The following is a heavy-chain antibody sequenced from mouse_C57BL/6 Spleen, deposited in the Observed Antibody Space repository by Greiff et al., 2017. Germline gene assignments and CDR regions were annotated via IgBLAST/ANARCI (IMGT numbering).Heavy chain of an antibody. CDR2: ISYDGSN. CDR3: ARAAQPGMDY. J-gene: IGHJ4*01. D-gene: IGHD3-2*02. Sequence: EVQVVESGPGLVKPSQSLSLTCSVTGYSITSGYYWNWIRQFPGNKLEWMGYISYDGSNNYNPSLKNRISITRDTSKNQFFLKLNSVTTEDTATYYCARAAQPGMDYWGQGTSVTVSS. V-gene: IGHV3-6*01. CDR1: GYSITSGYY.